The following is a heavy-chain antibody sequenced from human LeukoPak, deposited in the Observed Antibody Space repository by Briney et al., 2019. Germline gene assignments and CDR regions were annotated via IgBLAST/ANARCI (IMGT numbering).Heavy chain of an antibody. CDR3: ARFGSKIQVRFLEWSLSLDI. J-gene: IGHJ3*02. CDR2: INPNSGGT. Sequence: GASVKVSCKSSGYTFTSYGINWVRQATGQGLEWMGWINPNSGGTNYAQEFQGKVTMTRDTSISTAYMELSRLRSDDTAVYYCARFGSKIQVRFLEWSLSLDIWGQGTMVTVSS. CDR1: GYTFTSYG. D-gene: IGHD3-3*01. V-gene: IGHV1-2*02.